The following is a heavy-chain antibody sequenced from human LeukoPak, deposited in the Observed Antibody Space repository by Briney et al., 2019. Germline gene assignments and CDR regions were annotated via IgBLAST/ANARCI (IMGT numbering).Heavy chain of an antibody. D-gene: IGHD6-6*01. CDR3: ARGGEYSSSRYNWFDP. Sequence: GGSLRLSCAASGFTVSSNYMSWVRQAPGRGLEWVSVLYSGGSTYYADSVKGRFTISRDNSKNTLYLQMNSLRAEDTAVYYCARGGEYSSSRYNWFDPWGQGTLVTVSS. CDR2: LYSGGST. V-gene: IGHV3-66*01. CDR1: GFTVSSNY. J-gene: IGHJ5*02.